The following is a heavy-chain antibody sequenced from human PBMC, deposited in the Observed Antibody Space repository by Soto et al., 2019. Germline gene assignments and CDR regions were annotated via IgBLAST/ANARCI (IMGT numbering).Heavy chain of an antibody. D-gene: IGHD2-2*01. J-gene: IGHJ4*02. Sequence: QVQLVQSGAEVRKPGASVRVSCKASGYTFTGYNMHWVRQAPGQGLEWMGWINPNNGGTDYAQKFQGRVTMTRDTSISTAYMELSRLISDATAVYYCARLRGPYCSSTSCLYYFDYWGQGTLVTVSS. CDR1: GYTFTGYN. CDR2: INPNNGGT. CDR3: ARLRGPYCSSTSCLYYFDY. V-gene: IGHV1-2*02.